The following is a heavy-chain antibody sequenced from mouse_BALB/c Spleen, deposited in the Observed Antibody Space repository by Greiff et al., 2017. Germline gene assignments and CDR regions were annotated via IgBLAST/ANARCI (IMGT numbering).Heavy chain of an antibody. CDR1: GFTFSSYA. J-gene: IGHJ4*01. D-gene: IGHD1-2*01. CDR2: ISSGGST. Sequence: EVQLKESGGGLVKPGGSLKLSCAASGFTFSSYAMSWVRQTPEKRLEWVASISSGGSTYYPDSVKGRFTISRDNARNILYLQMSSLRSEDTAMYYCARKDYGYYAMDYWGQGTSVTVSS. V-gene: IGHV5-6-5*01. CDR3: ARKDYGYYAMDY.